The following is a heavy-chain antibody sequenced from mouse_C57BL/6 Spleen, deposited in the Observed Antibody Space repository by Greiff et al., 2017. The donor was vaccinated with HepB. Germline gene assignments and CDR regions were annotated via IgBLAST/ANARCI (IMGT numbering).Heavy chain of an antibody. Sequence: EVQLVESGGDLVKPGGSLKLSCAASGFTFSSYGMSWVRQTPDKRLEWVATISSGGSYTYYPDSVKGRFTISRDNAKNTLYLQMSSLKSEDTAMYYCAREADYYGSSWYFDVWGTGTTVTVSS. J-gene: IGHJ1*03. V-gene: IGHV5-6*01. CDR2: ISSGGSYT. CDR1: GFTFSSYG. CDR3: AREADYYGSSWYFDV. D-gene: IGHD1-1*01.